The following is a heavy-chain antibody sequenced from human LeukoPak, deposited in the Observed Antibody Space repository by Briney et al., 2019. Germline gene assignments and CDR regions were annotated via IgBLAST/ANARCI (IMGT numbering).Heavy chain of an antibody. Sequence: PERSLRLSCAASAFTFSSYGMHWVRQAPGKGLEWVAVISSDGSIKYYADSLKGRFTISRDNSKNTLYLQMNSLRAEDTAVYYCAKDDTSGSYSFDYFEYWGQGTLVTVSS. V-gene: IGHV3-30*18. CDR3: AKDDTSGSYSFDYFEY. CDR1: AFTFSSYG. D-gene: IGHD1-26*01. CDR2: ISSDGSIK. J-gene: IGHJ4*02.